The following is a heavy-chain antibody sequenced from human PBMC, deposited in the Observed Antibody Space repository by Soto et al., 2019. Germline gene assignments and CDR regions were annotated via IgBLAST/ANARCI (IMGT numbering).Heavy chain of an antibody. CDR2: IFYSGST. CDR1: GGSVSSGSYY. Sequence: SETLSLTCTVSGGSVSSGSYYWSWIRQPPGKGLEWIGYIFYSGSTNYNSSLKSRVTISVDTSKNQFSLKLSSVTAADTAVYYCARVTDILTGYPHDYWGQGTLVTVSS. V-gene: IGHV4-61*01. D-gene: IGHD3-9*01. CDR3: ARVTDILTGYPHDY. J-gene: IGHJ4*02.